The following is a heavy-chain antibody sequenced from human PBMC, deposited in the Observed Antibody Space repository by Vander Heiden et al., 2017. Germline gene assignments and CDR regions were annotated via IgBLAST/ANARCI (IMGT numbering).Heavy chain of an antibody. D-gene: IGHD7-27*01. CDR3: TTVMLGIEDMLDH. CDR2: IKRKADDGTA. CDR1: GFRSRYAW. J-gene: IGHJ5*02. Sequence: EVQSLESAGRSVPPVGSLTPSCAASGFRSRYAWMSWVRQTPGKGLEWVGHIKRKADDGTADDAAPVQGRFTISRDESKNMMYLEMNSLTDEDTGVYYCTTVMLGIEDMLDHWGQGTLVTVSS. V-gene: IGHV3-15*01.